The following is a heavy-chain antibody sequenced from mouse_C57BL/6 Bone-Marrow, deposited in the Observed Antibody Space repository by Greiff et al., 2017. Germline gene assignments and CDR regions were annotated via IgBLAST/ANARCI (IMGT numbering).Heavy chain of an antibody. J-gene: IGHJ1*03. D-gene: IGHD1-1*01. Sequence: EVKLVESGPGLVKPSQTVFLTCTVTGISITTGNYRWSWIRQFPGNKLEWIGYIYYSGTITYNPSLTSRTTITRDTPKNQFFLEMNSLTAEDTATYYCARDRDYYGSSPWYFDVWGTGTTVTVSS. CDR1: GISITTGNYR. CDR3: ARDRDYYGSSPWYFDV. V-gene: IGHV3-5*01. CDR2: IYYSGTI.